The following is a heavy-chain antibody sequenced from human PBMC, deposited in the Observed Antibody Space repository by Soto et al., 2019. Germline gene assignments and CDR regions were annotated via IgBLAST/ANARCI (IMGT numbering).Heavy chain of an antibody. CDR3: ERASAGLGP. J-gene: IGHJ5*01. CDR1: GVSITTYY. V-gene: IGHV4-59*01. Sequence: PSETLSLTCXVSGVSITTYYWSWIRRPPGKGLEWIGYIYYSGNSYYNPSLKRRVTISLDTSKNQFSLNLSSVPAADTAVYYCERASAGLGPWGQGTLVTVS. D-gene: IGHD3-10*01. CDR2: IYYSGNS.